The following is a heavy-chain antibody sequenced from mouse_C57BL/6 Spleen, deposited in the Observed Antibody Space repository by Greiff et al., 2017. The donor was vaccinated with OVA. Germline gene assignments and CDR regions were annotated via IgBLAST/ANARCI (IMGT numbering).Heavy chain of an antibody. D-gene: IGHD3-2*02. Sequence: QVQLQQSGPELVKPGASVKLSCKASGYTFTSYDINWVKQRPGQGLEWIGWIYPRDGSTKYNEKFKGKATLTVDTSSSTAYMELHSLTSEDSAVYFCARRTAQAKCAMDYWGQGTSVTVSS. J-gene: IGHJ4*01. V-gene: IGHV1-85*01. CDR1: GYTFTSYD. CDR3: ARRTAQAKCAMDY. CDR2: IYPRDGST.